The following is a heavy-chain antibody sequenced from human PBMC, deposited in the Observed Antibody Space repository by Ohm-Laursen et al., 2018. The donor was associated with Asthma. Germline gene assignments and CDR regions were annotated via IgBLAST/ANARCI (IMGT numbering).Heavy chain of an antibody. Sequence: SSVKVSCNASGGTFSSYAISWVRQAPGQGLEWMGGIIPIFGTANYAQKFQGRVTITADESTSTAYMELSSLRSEDTAVYYCARDSSSGWWYWGQGTLVTVSS. CDR2: IIPIFGTA. D-gene: IGHD6-19*01. J-gene: IGHJ4*02. CDR1: GGTFSSYA. CDR3: ARDSSSGWWY. V-gene: IGHV1-69*01.